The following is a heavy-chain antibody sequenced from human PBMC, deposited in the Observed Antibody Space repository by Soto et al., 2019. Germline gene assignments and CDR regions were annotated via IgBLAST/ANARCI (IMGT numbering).Heavy chain of an antibody. V-gene: IGHV3-21*01. D-gene: IGHD6-13*01. CDR1: GFTFSSYS. CDR3: ARDRIGYSSSWYDWYDS. CDR2: ISSSSSYI. Sequence: RLSCAASGFTFSSYSMNWVRQPPGKGLEWVSSISSSSSYIYYADSVKGRFTISRDNAKNSLYLQKNSLRAEDTAVYYCARDRIGYSSSWYDWYDSWGQGTLVIVSS. J-gene: IGHJ5*01.